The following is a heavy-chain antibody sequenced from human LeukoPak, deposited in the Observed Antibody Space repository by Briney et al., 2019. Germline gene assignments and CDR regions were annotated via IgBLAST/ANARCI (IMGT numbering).Heavy chain of an antibody. V-gene: IGHV1-69*13. J-gene: IGHJ6*02. D-gene: IGHD6-19*01. CDR3: ARGQYSSGWYAPNYYGMDV. Sequence: SVKVSCKASGYTFTSYYIHWVRQAPGQGLEWMGGIIPIFGTANYAQKFQGRVTITADESTSTAYMELSSLRSEDTAVYYCARGQYSSGWYAPNYYGMDVWGQGTTVTVSS. CDR2: IIPIFGTA. CDR1: GYTFTSYY.